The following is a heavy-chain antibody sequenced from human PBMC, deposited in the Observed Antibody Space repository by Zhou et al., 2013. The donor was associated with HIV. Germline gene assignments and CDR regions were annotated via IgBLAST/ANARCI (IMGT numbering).Heavy chain of an antibody. CDR1: GGTFSSYA. D-gene: IGHD4-17*01. CDR2: IIPILGIA. J-gene: IGHJ4*02. CDR3: ARKGAYGDYGKDY. Sequence: QVQLVQSGAEVKKPGSSVKVSCKASGGTFSSYAISWVRQAPGQGLEWMGRIIPILGIANYAQKFQGRVTITADKSTSTAYMELSSLRSEDTAVYYCARKGAYGDYGKDYWGQGTLVTVSS. V-gene: IGHV1-69*04.